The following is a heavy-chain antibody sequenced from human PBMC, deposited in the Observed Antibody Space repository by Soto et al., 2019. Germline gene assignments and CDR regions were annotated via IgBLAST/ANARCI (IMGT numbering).Heavy chain of an antibody. CDR3: APWFGAFDY. Sequence: QVQLVESGGGVVQPGRSLRLSCAASGFTFSSYGMHWVRQAPGKGLEWVAVISYDGSNKYYADSVKGRFTISIDNSKNTLYRQMNSLRAEDTAVYYCAPWFGAFDYWGQGTLVTVSS. D-gene: IGHD3-10*01. CDR2: ISYDGSNK. CDR1: GFTFSSYG. J-gene: IGHJ4*02. V-gene: IGHV3-30*03.